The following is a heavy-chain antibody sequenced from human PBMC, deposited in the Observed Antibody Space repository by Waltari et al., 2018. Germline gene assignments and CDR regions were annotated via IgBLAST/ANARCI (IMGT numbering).Heavy chain of an antibody. J-gene: IGHJ4*02. Sequence: EVQLVESGGGLVQPGRSLKLSCAASGFTFDDYAMHWVRQAPGKGLEWVSGIRWKSGSIGYADSVKGRFTISRDNAKNSLYLQMNSLRAEDMALYYCARSYSSLPGYFDYWGQGTLVTVSS. D-gene: IGHD6-6*01. CDR2: IRWKSGSI. CDR1: GFTFDDYA. CDR3: ARSYSSLPGYFDY. V-gene: IGHV3-9*03.